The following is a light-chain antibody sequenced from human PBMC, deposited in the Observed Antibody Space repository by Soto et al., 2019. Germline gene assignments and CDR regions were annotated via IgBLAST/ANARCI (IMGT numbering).Light chain of an antibody. CDR1: QSLTKW. Sequence: DIPMTQSPSTLSASVGDKVTITCGASQSLTKWLAWYQQKPGKAPNLLIYKTSSLESGVPSRFSGSGSGTEFTLTISSLQPDDFATYYCQHWTDYSWTFGQGTKVEVK. J-gene: IGKJ1*01. CDR3: QHWTDYSWT. V-gene: IGKV1-5*03. CDR2: KTS.